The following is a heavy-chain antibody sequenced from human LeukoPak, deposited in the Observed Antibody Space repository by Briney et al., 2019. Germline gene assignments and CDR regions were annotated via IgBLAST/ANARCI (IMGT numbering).Heavy chain of an antibody. V-gene: IGHV3-20*04. CDR1: GFTFDDYG. Sequence: GGSLRLFCAASGFTFDDYGMSWVRQAPGKGLEWVSGINWNGGSTGYADSVKGRFTISRDNAKNSLYLQMNSLRAEDTALYYCARQRPFMIVQGGTFDYWGQGTLVTVSS. J-gene: IGHJ4*02. D-gene: IGHD3-22*01. CDR3: ARQRPFMIVQGGTFDY. CDR2: INWNGGST.